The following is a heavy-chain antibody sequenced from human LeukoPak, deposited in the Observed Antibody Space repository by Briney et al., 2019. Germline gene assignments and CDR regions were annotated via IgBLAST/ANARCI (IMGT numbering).Heavy chain of an antibody. CDR3: ARGGDRGDWLDP. J-gene: IGHJ5*02. Sequence: ASVKVSCKASGYTFTGYYMHWVRQAPGQGLEWMGWINPNSGGTNYAQKLQGRVTMTTDTSTTTAYTELRSLRSDDTAVYYCARGGDRGDWLDPWGQGTLVTVSS. CDR2: INPNSGGT. CDR1: GYTFTGYY. D-gene: IGHD3-16*01. V-gene: IGHV1-2*02.